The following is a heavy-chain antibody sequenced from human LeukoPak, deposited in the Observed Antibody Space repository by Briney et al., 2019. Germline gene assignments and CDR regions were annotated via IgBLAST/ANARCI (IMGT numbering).Heavy chain of an antibody. D-gene: IGHD5-18*01. CDR3: ARDRWVQLWSDAFDI. CDR1: GGSISSYY. Sequence: SETLSLTCTVSGGSISSYYWSWIRQPPGKGLEWIGYIYYSGSTNYNPSLKSRVTISVDTSKNQFSLKLSSVTAADTAVYYCARDRWVQLWSDAFDIWGQGTMVTVSS. J-gene: IGHJ3*02. CDR2: IYYSGST. V-gene: IGHV4-59*12.